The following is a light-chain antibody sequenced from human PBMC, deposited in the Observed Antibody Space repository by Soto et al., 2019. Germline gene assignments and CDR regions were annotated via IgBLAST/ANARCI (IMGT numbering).Light chain of an antibody. CDR3: GSHAGSYTYV. J-gene: IGLJ1*01. Sequence: QSALTQPRSVSGSPGQSVAISCTGTTSDVGGYNYVSWYQQHPGKAPKVVIYEVNKRPSGVPDRFSGSKSGNTASLTISGLKAADEADYYCGSHAGSYTYVFGTGTKLTVL. V-gene: IGLV2-11*01. CDR2: EVN. CDR1: TSDVGGYNY.